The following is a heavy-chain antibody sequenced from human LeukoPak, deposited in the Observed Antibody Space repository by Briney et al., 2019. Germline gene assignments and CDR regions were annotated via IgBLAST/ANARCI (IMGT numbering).Heavy chain of an antibody. CDR2: IRNHGNDE. CDR3: AKDASWSLDY. CDR1: GFTFSSNG. V-gene: IGHV3-30*02. D-gene: IGHD6-13*01. Sequence: PGGSLRLSCAASGFTFSSNGMHWGRQAPGKGLEWVAMIRNHGNDEYHAASVKGRFSVSRDNSKNTMYLQMNSLRAEDTAVYYCAKDASWSLDYWGQGTLVTVSP. J-gene: IGHJ4*02.